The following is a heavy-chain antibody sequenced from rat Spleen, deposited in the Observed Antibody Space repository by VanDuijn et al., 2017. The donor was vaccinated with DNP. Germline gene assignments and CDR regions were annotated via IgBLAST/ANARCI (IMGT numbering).Heavy chain of an antibody. CDR1: GFSLTTYS. J-gene: IGHJ3*01. D-gene: IGHD1-2*01. V-gene: IGHV2-34*01. CDR3: TGGGNYIYPFTY. CDR2: MWYDGDT. Sequence: QVQLKESGPGLVQPSETLSLTCTVSGFSLTTYSVSWVRQPSGKGPEWMGKMWYDGDTAYNSALKSRLSFSRDPSKNQVILQMDSLQTEDTGIYFCTGGGNYIYPFTYWGQGTLVTVSS.